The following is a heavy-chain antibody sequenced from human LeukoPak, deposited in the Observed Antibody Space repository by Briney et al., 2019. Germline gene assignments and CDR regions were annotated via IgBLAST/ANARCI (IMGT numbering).Heavy chain of an antibody. CDR2: ISSSISYT. Sequence: GGSLRLSCAAPGFPFSDYYMSWIPQAPGRGLGWVSYISSSISYTNYADSVKGRFTISSHNAKNPRYLQMNSLRAEDTAVYYCARDWLAASNWFDPWGQGTLVTVSS. D-gene: IGHD6-25*01. J-gene: IGHJ5*02. CDR1: GFPFSDYY. CDR3: ARDWLAASNWFDP. V-gene: IGHV3-11*06.